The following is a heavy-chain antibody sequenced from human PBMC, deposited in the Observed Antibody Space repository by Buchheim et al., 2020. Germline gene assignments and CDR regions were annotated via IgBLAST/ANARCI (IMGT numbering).Heavy chain of an antibody. CDR2: ISRSGSTI. J-gene: IGHJ6*02. CDR3: ARDRSYGSGSYTTYYYYYGMDV. D-gene: IGHD3-10*01. Sequence: EVQLVESGGGLVQPGGSLRLSCAASGFTFSSYEMNWVRQAPGKGLEWVSYISRSGSTIYYADSVKGRFTISRDNAKKARYLQMNSLRAEDTAVYYCARDRSYGSGSYTTYYYYYGMDVWGQGTT. V-gene: IGHV3-48*03. CDR1: GFTFSSYE.